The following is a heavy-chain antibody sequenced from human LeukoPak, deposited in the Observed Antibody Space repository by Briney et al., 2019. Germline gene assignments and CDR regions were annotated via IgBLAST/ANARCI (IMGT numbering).Heavy chain of an antibody. V-gene: IGHV3-21*01. D-gene: IGHD3-10*01. Sequence: GGSLRLSCAASGFTFSNYRMNWVRQAPGKGLEWVSSISSSSSYIYYADSLKGRFTISRDNAKKSLYLQMNSLRAEDTAVYYCARVGGITLALAPSPFPDYNYYYMDVWGKGTTVTVSS. CDR1: GFTFSNYR. J-gene: IGHJ6*03. CDR2: ISSSSSYI. CDR3: ARVGGITLALAPSPFPDYNYYYMDV.